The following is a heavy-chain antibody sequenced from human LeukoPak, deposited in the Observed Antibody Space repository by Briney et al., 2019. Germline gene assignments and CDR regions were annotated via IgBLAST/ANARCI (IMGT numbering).Heavy chain of an antibody. CDR1: GGSISSGDYS. Sequence: SETLSLTCTVSGGSISSGDYSWSWIRQPPGKGLEWIGYIYYSGSTYYNPSLKSRVTISVDTSKNQFSLKLSSVTAADTAVYYCARGYCDSSGYERPDYWGQGTLVTVSS. CDR3: ARGYCDSSGYERPDY. J-gene: IGHJ4*02. D-gene: IGHD3-22*01. CDR2: IYYSGST. V-gene: IGHV4-30-4*01.